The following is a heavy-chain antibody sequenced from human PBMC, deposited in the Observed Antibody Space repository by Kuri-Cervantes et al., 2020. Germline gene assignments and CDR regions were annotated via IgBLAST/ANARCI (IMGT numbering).Heavy chain of an antibody. D-gene: IGHD3-10*01. CDR2: INHSGST. V-gene: IGHV4-34*01. CDR3: ARGGFDLLSLHFDY. Sequence: SQTLSLTCAVYGDSFSGYYWTWVRQTPGKGLEWIGDINHSGSTHSNPSLKSRIIISVDTSKNQFSLKVRSVTAADTAVYYCARGGFDLLSLHFDYWGQGTLVTVSS. CDR1: GDSFSGYY. J-gene: IGHJ4*02.